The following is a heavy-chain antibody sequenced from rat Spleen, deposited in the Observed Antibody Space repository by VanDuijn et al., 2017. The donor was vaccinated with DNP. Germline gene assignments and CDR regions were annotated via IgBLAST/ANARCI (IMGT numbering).Heavy chain of an antibody. CDR2: IATTSGST. J-gene: IGHJ4*01. D-gene: IGHD1-3*01. Sequence: EVHLVESGGGLVQPGRSLKLSCEASGFTFSNYDMAWVRQAPMKGLEWVATIATTSGSTYYRDSVKGRFTVSRDNAKSTLYLQMDSLRSEDTATYYCARDDYGSSGAMDAWGQGTSVTVSS. CDR3: ARDDYGSSGAMDA. V-gene: IGHV5-25*01. CDR1: GFTFSNYD.